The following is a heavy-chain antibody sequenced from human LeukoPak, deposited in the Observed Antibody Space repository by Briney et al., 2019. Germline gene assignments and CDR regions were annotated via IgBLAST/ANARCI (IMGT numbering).Heavy chain of an antibody. CDR2: TNPNSGGT. CDR3: ARDQAPRMITFGGPRRWFDP. CDR1: GYTFIGYY. Sequence: ASVKVSCKASGYTFIGYYIHWVRQAPGQGLEWMGWTNPNSGGTNYAQKFQGRVTMTRDTFISTAYMELSRLRSDDTAVYYCARDQAPRMITFGGPRRWFDPWGQGTLVTVSS. J-gene: IGHJ5*02. V-gene: IGHV1-2*02. D-gene: IGHD3-16*01.